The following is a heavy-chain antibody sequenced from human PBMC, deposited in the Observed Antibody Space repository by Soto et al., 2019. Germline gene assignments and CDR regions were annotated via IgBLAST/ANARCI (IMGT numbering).Heavy chain of an antibody. Sequence: QVQLQESGPGLVKPSETLSLTCSVSGGSIGSYYWSWIRQPPGKGLEWIGYIYYSGSTNYNPSLKSRVTISVDTSKNQFSLKRSSVTAADTAVDDCARWGWRQIDYWGQGTLVTVSS. CDR2: IYYSGST. CDR3: ARWGWRQIDY. D-gene: IGHD3-3*01. CDR1: GGSIGSYY. V-gene: IGHV4-59*08. J-gene: IGHJ4*02.